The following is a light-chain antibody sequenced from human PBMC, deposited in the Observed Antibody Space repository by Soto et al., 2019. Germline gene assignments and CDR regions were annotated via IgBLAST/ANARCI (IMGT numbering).Light chain of an antibody. CDR1: QGISNY. J-gene: IGKJ3*01. V-gene: IGKV1-27*01. CDR3: QKYNSAPLFT. Sequence: DIQMTQSPSSLSASVGDRVTITCRASQGISNYLAWYQQKPGKVPKLLIYAASTLQSGVPSRFSGSGSGTDFTLTISSLQPEDVATYFCQKYNSAPLFTFGPGTKVDIK. CDR2: AAS.